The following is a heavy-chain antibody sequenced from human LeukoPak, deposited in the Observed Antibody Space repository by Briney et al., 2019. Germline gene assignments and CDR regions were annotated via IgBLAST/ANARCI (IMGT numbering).Heavy chain of an antibody. J-gene: IGHJ2*01. V-gene: IGHV3-23*01. CDR2: ISGSGGST. CDR1: GFTFSSYD. Sequence: PGGSLRLSCAASGFTFSSYDMSWVRQAPGKGLEWVSAISGSGGSTYYADSVKGRFTISRDNAKNSLYLQMNSLRAEDTAVYYCARTTSSSGWYGWYFDLWGRGTLVTVSS. D-gene: IGHD6-19*01. CDR3: ARTTSSSGWYGWYFDL.